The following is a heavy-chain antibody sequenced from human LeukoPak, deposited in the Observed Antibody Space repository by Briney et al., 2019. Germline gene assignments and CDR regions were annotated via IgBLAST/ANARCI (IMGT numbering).Heavy chain of an antibody. CDR2: IYYSGST. Sequence: SETLSLTCTVSGGSISSSSYYWGWIRQPPGKGLEWIGSIYYSGSTYYNPSLKSRVTISVDTSKNQFSLKLSSVTAADTAVYYCARHLGVTAILYYYYYYMDVWGKGTTVTISS. CDR1: GGSISSSSYY. V-gene: IGHV4-39*01. CDR3: ARHLGVTAILYYYYYYMDV. J-gene: IGHJ6*03. D-gene: IGHD2-21*02.